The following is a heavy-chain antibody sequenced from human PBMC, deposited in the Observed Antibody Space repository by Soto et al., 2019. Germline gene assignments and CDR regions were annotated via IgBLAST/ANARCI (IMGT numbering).Heavy chain of an antibody. V-gene: IGHV4-39*01. J-gene: IGHJ4*02. Sequence: PSETLSLTWTVAGGSISSSSYYWGRIRQPPGKGLEWIGRIYYSGSTYYNPSRKSRVTRSVDTSKNQFSLKLSSVTAADTAVYFCARYYVHLNPHFFAFWVQGTLVTVSS. CDR2: IYYSGST. CDR1: GGSISSSSYY. D-gene: IGHD3-10*02. CDR3: ARYYVHLNPHFFAF.